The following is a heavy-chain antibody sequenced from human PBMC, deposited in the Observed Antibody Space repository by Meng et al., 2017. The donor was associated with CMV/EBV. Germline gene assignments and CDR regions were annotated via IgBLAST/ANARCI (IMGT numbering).Heavy chain of an antibody. CDR2: IYWDDDK. CDR1: GFSLSTSGVG. J-gene: IGHJ5*02. CDR3: AHRGRIAAAGTDWFDP. Sequence: QIPLKESGPQLGKPTQTLTLTCTFSGFSLSTSGVGVGWIRQPPGKALEWLALIYWDDDKRYSPSLKSRLTITKDTSKNQVVLTMTNMDPADTATYYCAHRGRIAAAGTDWFDPWGQGTLVTVSS. D-gene: IGHD6-13*01. V-gene: IGHV2-5*02.